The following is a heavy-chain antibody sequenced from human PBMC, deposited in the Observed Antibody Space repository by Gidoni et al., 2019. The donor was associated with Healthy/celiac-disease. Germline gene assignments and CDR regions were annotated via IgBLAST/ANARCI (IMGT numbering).Heavy chain of an antibody. D-gene: IGHD3-16*01. J-gene: IGHJ5*02. CDR2: INPNSGGT. CDR3: ARWAPRGRWFDP. CDR1: GYTFTGYY. V-gene: IGHV1-2*04. Sequence: QVQLVQSGAEVKKPGASGKVSCKAAGYTFTGYYMHWVRQATGQGLEWRGWINPNSGGTNYAQKFQGWVTMTRDTSISTAYMELSRLRSDDTAVYYCARWAPRGRWFDPWGQGTLVTVSS.